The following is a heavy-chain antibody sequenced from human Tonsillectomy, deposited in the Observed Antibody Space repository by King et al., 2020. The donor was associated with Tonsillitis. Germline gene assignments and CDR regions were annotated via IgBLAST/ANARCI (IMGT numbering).Heavy chain of an antibody. J-gene: IGHJ6*03. V-gene: IGHV3-11*05. CDR2: ISLSSSYT. Sequence: VQLVESGGGLVKPGGSLRLSCAASGFTFSDYYMSWIRQAPGKGLEWVSYISLSSSYTNYADSVKGRFTISRDNARNSLYLQMNSLRAEDTAVYYCARGYCSGGSCYPVGYYYMDVWGKGTTVTVSS. CDR3: ARGYCSGGSCYPVGYYYMDV. D-gene: IGHD2-15*01. CDR1: GFTFSDYY.